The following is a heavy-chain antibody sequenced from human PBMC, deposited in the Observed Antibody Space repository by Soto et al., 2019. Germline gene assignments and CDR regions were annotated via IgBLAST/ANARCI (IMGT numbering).Heavy chain of an antibody. CDR3: ATMKGGSQYYYYGMDV. J-gene: IGHJ6*02. Sequence: QVQLVQSGAEVKKPGSSVKVSCKASGGTFSSYAISWVRQAPGQGLEWMGGIIPIFGTANYAQKFQGRVTITADESTGTASMGLGSLRSEDTAVYYCATMKGGSQYYYYGMDVWGQGTTVTVSS. D-gene: IGHD3-10*01. V-gene: IGHV1-69*12. CDR1: GGTFSSYA. CDR2: IIPIFGTA.